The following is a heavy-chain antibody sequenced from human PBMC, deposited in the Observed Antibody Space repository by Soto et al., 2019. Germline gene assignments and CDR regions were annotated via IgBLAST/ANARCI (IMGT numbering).Heavy chain of an antibody. CDR2: IRNKAYSYAT. V-gene: IGHV3-73*01. CDR3: TTRGSGSSPPQDYYYGMDV. J-gene: IGHJ6*02. D-gene: IGHD3-10*01. CDR1: GFTFSGSA. Sequence: EVQLVESGGGLVQPGGSLKLSCAASGFTFSGSAMHWVRQASGKGPEWVGRIRNKAYSYATAYAASVKGRLTISRDDSRNTAYLEMNSLKTEDTAVYYCTTRGSGSSPPQDYYYGMDVWGQGTTVTVSS.